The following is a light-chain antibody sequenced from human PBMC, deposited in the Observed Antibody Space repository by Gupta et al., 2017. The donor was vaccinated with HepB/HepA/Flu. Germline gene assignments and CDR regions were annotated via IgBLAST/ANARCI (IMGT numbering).Light chain of an antibody. CDR2: WAS. Sequence: DIVMTQSPDSLTVSLGERATINCRTSQSRLFGTNNKNYLAWYQQKPGLQPRLLIYWASNSESGGPDRFSGSGSGTDFTLTISSLQAEDVAVYICHQYYNTPYTFGQGTKLEIE. J-gene: IGKJ2*01. V-gene: IGKV4-1*01. CDR1: QSRLFGTNNKNY. CDR3: HQYYNTPYT.